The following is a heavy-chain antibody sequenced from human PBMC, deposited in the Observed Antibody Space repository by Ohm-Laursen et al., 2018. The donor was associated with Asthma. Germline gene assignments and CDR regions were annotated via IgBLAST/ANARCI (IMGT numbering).Heavy chain of an antibody. CDR1: RFTFSSYA. CDR3: ARDGRGYGGTHYYYYGMDV. CDR2: ISYDGSNK. D-gene: IGHD4-23*01. V-gene: IGHV3-30*03. J-gene: IGHJ6*02. Sequence: SLRLSCAASRFTFSSYAMHWVRQAPGKGLEWVAVISYDGSNKYYADSVKGRFTISRDNSKNTLYLQMNSLRAEDTAVYCCARDGRGYGGTHYYYYGMDVWGQGTTVTVSS.